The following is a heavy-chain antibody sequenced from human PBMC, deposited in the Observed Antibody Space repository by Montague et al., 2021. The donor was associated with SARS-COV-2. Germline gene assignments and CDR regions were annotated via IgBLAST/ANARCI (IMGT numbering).Heavy chain of an antibody. CDR3: ARGRQHFNMIVVVMTGGEYYFDY. CDR1: GGSFSDYF. D-gene: IGHD3-22*01. Sequence: SETLSLTCAVYGGSFSDYFWTWIRQPPGKGLEWNGEINHRGTSNYNPSLKSRVPISVDTSKNQFSLYLGSVTAADTAVYYCARGRQHFNMIVVVMTGGEYYFDYWGQGTLVTVSS. J-gene: IGHJ4*02. CDR2: INHRGTS. V-gene: IGHV4-34*01.